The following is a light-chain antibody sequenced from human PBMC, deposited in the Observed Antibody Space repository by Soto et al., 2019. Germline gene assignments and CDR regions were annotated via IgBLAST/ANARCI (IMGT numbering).Light chain of an antibody. J-gene: IGKJ1*01. CDR1: QSISSW. V-gene: IGKV1-5*01. CDR2: DAS. Sequence: DIQMTQSPSALSASVGDRVTITCRASQSISSWLAWYQQKPGKAPSLLIYDASYLERGVPSMVSGSGSGTEFTLTISDLQADDLATYYCQQYNNFWTFGPGTKVEI. CDR3: QQYNNFWT.